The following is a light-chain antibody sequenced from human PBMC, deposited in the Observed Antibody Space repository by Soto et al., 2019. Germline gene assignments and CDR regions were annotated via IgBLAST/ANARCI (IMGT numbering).Light chain of an antibody. CDR3: CSNAGSRTYV. Sequence: SPGQSITISCTGTSSDVGSRNLVSWYQQYPGQAPKLIIFEASKRPSGVSNRLSGYKYGSTASLTISGLQAEDEADYYCCSNAGSRTYVFGCGTKVTVL. V-gene: IGLV2-23*01. J-gene: IGLJ1*01. CDR1: SSDVGSRNL. CDR2: EAS.